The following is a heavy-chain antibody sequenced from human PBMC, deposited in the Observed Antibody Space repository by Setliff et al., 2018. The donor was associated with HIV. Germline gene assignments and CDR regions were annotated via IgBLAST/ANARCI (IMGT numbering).Heavy chain of an antibody. V-gene: IGHV4-61*02. CDR2: IHTSGNT. D-gene: IGHD6-19*01. CDR1: GGSISSGDYY. CDR3: ARATWLVHPFPLYYFDY. Sequence: SETLSLTCTVSGGSISSGDYYWTWIRQPAGRGLQWIGRIHTSGNTNYNPSLKSRVTISVDTSKSQFSLKLSSLTAADTAVYYCARATWLVHPFPLYYFDYWGLGTLVTVSS. J-gene: IGHJ4*02.